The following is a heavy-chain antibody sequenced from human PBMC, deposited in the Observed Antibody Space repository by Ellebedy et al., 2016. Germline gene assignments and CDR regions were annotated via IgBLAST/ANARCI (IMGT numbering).Heavy chain of an antibody. CDR3: ARDKRRVTASHYNWFDP. CDR1: GYTFTTYG. CDR2: ISAYNGNT. J-gene: IGHJ5*02. V-gene: IGHV1-18*01. D-gene: IGHD2-21*02. Sequence: ASVKVSXXASGYTFTTYGISWVRQAPGQGLEWMGWISAYNGNTHYAQKFQGRVTMTTDTSTSTAYMELRSLRSDDTAVYYCARDKRRVTASHYNWFDPWGQGTLVTVSS.